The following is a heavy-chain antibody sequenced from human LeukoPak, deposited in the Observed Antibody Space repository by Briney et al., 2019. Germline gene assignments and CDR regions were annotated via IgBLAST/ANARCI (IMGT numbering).Heavy chain of an antibody. Sequence: GGSLRLSCAASGFTFSDYYMSWIRQAPGKGLEWVSYISSNGNIIYYADSVKGRFTISRDNAKNSLYLQMNSLRAEDTAVYYCARRRYNWNAIDYWGQGTLVTVSS. J-gene: IGHJ4*02. V-gene: IGHV3-11*01. CDR2: ISSNGNII. CDR3: ARRRYNWNAIDY. D-gene: IGHD1-20*01. CDR1: GFTFSDYY.